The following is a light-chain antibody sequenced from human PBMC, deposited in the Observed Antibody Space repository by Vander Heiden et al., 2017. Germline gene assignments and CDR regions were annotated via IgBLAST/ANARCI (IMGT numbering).Light chain of an antibody. CDR1: GSNIGNNI. Sequence: QSVLTQPPSASATPGQRVTISCSGSGSNIGNNIVNWYQQLPGTAPKLLFYSNDERPSGVPDRFSGSKSGTSASLAISGLQSEDEALYYCTSWDDSLTGWLFGGGTMLTVL. J-gene: IGLJ3*02. CDR3: TSWDDSLTGWL. V-gene: IGLV1-44*01. CDR2: SND.